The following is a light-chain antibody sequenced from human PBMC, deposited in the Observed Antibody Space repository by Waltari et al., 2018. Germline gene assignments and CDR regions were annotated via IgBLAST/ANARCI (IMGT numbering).Light chain of an antibody. Sequence: DIVMTQSPLSLPVKPGEPASISCTSSETLLHSNGYLYLNWYLQKPGQSPQLLIYLTSNRSSGGPDRLSGSGSSTEFTLKIGRVELEDLGVYYCMQTLKVPYTFGQGTKLEIK. J-gene: IGKJ2*01. CDR2: LTS. CDR3: MQTLKVPYT. V-gene: IGKV2-28*01. CDR1: ETLLHSNGYLY.